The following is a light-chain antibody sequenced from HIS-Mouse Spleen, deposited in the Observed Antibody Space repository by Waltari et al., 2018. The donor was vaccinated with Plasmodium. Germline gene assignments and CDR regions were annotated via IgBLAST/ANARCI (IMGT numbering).Light chain of an antibody. Sequence: SYELTQPPSVSVSPGQTARIPCSGDALPKKSAYWYQQKSGQAPLLVIYEDSKRPSGIPERFSGSSSGTMATLTISGAQVEDEADYYCYSTDSSGNHRVFGGGTKLTVL. CDR1: ALPKKS. V-gene: IGLV3-10*01. CDR2: EDS. J-gene: IGLJ3*02. CDR3: YSTDSSGNHRV.